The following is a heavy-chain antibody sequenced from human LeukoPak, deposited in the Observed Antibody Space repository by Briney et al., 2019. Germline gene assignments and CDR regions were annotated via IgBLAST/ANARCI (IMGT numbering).Heavy chain of an antibody. Sequence: PGRSLRLSCAASGFTFTSYSMNWVRQAPGKGLEWVSSISSSSNYIYYADSVKGRFTISRDNAKNSLYLQMNSLRAEDTAVYYCAREPGDSSGWSEWGQGTLVTVSS. D-gene: IGHD6-19*01. CDR2: ISSSSNYI. V-gene: IGHV3-21*01. CDR3: AREPGDSSGWSE. J-gene: IGHJ4*02. CDR1: GFTFTSYS.